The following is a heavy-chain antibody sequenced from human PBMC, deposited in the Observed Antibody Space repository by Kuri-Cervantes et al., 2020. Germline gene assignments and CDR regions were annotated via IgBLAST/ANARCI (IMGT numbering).Heavy chain of an antibody. J-gene: IGHJ4*02. CDR1: GYIFTNYD. CDR2: MSPTSGNT. CDR3: ARDLPYYYDSSGYYWAIFDY. V-gene: IGHV1-18*01. D-gene: IGHD3-22*01. Sequence: ASVKVSCKASGYIFTNYDINWVRQAPGQGLEWLGWMSPTSGNTGYAQKLQGRVTMTTDTSTSTAYMELRSLRSDDTAVYYCARDLPYYYDSSGYYWAIFDYWGQGTLVTVSS.